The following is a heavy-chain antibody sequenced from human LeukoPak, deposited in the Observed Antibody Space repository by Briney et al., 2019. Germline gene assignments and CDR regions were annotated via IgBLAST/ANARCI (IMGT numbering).Heavy chain of an antibody. D-gene: IGHD6-13*01. Sequence: TGGSLRLSCGASGFTFSTYTMNWVRQAPGKGLEWVSGISGSGGSTYYADSVKGRFTISRDNSKNTLYLQVNSLRAEDTALYYCAKVIGSTWYRYFDFWGQGTQVTVSS. V-gene: IGHV3-23*01. J-gene: IGHJ4*02. CDR2: ISGSGGST. CDR3: AKVIGSTWYRYFDF. CDR1: GFTFSTYT.